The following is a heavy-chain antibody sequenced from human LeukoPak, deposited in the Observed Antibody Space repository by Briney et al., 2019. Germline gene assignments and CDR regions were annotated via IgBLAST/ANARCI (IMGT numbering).Heavy chain of an antibody. CDR1: GASIGSSLYF. CDR3: ARGRNWNFQAYFDY. CDR2: IYYRPTT. J-gene: IGHJ4*01. Sequence: SETLSLTCTVSGASIGSSLYFWGWFRQPPGKGLEWIGSIYYRPTTYYTPSLRGRGTISLDTSNNQFSLKLTSVTAADTAFYYCARGRNWNFQAYFDYWGLGSLVSVSS. D-gene: IGHD1-1*01. V-gene: IGHV4-39*07.